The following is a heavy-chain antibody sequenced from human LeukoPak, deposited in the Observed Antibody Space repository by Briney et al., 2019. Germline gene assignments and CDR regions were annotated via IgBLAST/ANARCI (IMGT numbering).Heavy chain of an antibody. CDR3: VRSKSGAYGWFDP. J-gene: IGHJ5*02. CDR1: GGSFSGYY. D-gene: IGHD2-15*01. Sequence: PSETLSLTCAVYGGSFSGYYWSWIRQPPGKGLEWIGEINHSGSTNYNPSLKSRVTISVDTSKNQFSLKLSSVTAADTAVYYCVRSKSGAYGWFDPWGPGTLVTVSS. V-gene: IGHV4-34*01. CDR2: INHSGST.